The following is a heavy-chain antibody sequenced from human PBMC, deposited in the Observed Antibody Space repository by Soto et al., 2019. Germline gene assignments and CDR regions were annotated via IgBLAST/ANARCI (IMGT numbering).Heavy chain of an antibody. V-gene: IGHV3-30*18. Sequence: GGSLILSCAASGFSFSNHGMQWVRQAPGKGLEWVAVISYDGNVKYYTDSVKGRFTISRDNSQSTLFLQMDSLRPEDAAVYYCAKDLKVSGGFHGSLNYYYGMDVWGQGTTVTVSS. J-gene: IGHJ6*02. CDR2: ISYDGNVK. CDR3: AKDLKVSGGFHGSLNYYYGMDV. D-gene: IGHD3-10*01. CDR1: GFSFSNHG.